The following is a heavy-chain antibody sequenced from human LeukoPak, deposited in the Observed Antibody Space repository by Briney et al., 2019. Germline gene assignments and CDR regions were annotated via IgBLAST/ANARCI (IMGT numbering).Heavy chain of an antibody. CDR3: ARSLSPLGDAFDI. J-gene: IGHJ3*02. CDR1: GGPISSGGYF. D-gene: IGHD7-27*01. V-gene: IGHV4-39*01. CDR2: IYYSGST. Sequence: SETLSLTCTVSGGPISSGGYFWSWIRQHPGKGLEWIGNIYYSGSTYYNPPLKSRVAISVDTSNNQFSLKLRSVTAADTAVHYCARSLSPLGDAFDIWGQGTMVTVSS.